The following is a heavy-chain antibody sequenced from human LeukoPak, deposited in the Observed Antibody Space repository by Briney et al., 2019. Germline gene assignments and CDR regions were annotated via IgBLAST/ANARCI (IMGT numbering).Heavy chain of an antibody. CDR3: ARPDSSSWYSWFDP. CDR2: ISYSGGT. D-gene: IGHD6-13*01. J-gene: IGHJ5*02. CDR1: GFTFSSYSMN. V-gene: IGHV4-39*01. Sequence: GSLRLSCAASGFTFSSYSMNWVRQAPGKGLEWIGSISYSGGTYYNASLKSRVTISVDTSKNQFSLRLSSVTAADTAVYYCARPDSSSWYSWFDPWGQGTLVTVSS.